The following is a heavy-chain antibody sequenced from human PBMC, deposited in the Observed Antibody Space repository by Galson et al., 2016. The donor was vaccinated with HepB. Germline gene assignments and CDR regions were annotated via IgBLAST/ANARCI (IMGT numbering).Heavy chain of an antibody. CDR2: FSNSGDT. CDR3: ARVSFRTLGY. V-gene: IGHV4-39*07. Sequence: ETLSLTCTVSAISGGDYHWAFIRQPPGKGLEWIGSFSNSGDTFYNPSLKSRVTMSRDTSKNQFSVSLSSVTAADTAVYFCARVSFRTLGYWGQGTLVTVSS. CDR1: AISGGDYH. J-gene: IGHJ4*02.